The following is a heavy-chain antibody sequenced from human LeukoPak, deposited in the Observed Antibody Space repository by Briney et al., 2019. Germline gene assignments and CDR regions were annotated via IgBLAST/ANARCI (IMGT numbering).Heavy chain of an antibody. CDR3: ARDLPGIAAAGTYYYYYYMDV. Sequence: ASVKVSCKASGGTFSSYAISWVRQAPGQGLEWMGWINPNSGGTNYAQKFQGRVTMTRDTSISTAYMELSRLRSEDTAVYYCARDLPGIAAAGTYYYYYYMDVWGKGTTVTVSS. V-gene: IGHV1-2*02. CDR1: GGTFSSYA. CDR2: INPNSGGT. D-gene: IGHD6-13*01. J-gene: IGHJ6*03.